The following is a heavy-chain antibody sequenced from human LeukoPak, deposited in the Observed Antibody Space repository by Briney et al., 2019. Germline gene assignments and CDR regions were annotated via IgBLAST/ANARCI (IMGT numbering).Heavy chain of an antibody. D-gene: IGHD3-10*01. CDR3: ARGLGAVRGAKVGWFDP. V-gene: IGHV7-4-1*02. Sequence: ASLKVSCKAFGYTLTSYTINWMRQAPGQGLEWIGWLDTNTGNPTYAPDFTGRFVFSLDTSVSAAYLQISNLRTADTATYYCARGLGAVRGAKVGWFDPWGQGTLVNVSS. CDR2: LDTNTGNP. J-gene: IGHJ5*02. CDR1: GYTLTSYT.